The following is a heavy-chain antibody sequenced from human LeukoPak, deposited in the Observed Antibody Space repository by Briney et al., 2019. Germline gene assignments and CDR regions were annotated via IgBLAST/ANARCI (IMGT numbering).Heavy chain of an antibody. J-gene: IGHJ6*02. D-gene: IGHD6-13*01. Sequence: SETLSLTCTVSGYSISSGYYWGWIRQPPGKGLEWIGSIYHSGSTYYNPSLKSRVTISVDTSKNQFSLKLSSVTAADTAVYYCARRVGSSWYGSDGYYGMDVWGQGTTVTVSS. CDR3: ARRVGSSWYGSDGYYGMDV. V-gene: IGHV4-38-2*02. CDR1: GYSISSGYY. CDR2: IYHSGST.